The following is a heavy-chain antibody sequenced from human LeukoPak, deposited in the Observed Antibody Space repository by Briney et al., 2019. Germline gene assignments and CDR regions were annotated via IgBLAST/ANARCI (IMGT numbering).Heavy chain of an antibody. Sequence: PSETLSLTCTVSGYSLSSGYYWGWIRQPPGKGLEWIGSIYHSGSTYYNPSLKSRVTISVDTSKNQFSLKLSSVTAADTAVYYCARVTGYMDVWGKGTTVTVSS. CDR3: ARVTGYMDV. V-gene: IGHV4-38-2*02. CDR1: GYSLSSGYY. D-gene: IGHD3-16*01. J-gene: IGHJ6*03. CDR2: IYHSGST.